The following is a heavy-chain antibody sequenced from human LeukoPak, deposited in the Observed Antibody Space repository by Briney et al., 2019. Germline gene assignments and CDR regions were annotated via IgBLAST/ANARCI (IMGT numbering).Heavy chain of an antibody. CDR1: GFTFSSYW. J-gene: IGHJ3*02. D-gene: IGHD5/OR15-5a*01. V-gene: IGHV3-7*01. Sequence: PGGSLRLSCAASGFTFSSYWMSWGRQAPGKGLEWVANIKEDESEKYYVDAVKGRFTISRDNAKNSVFLQMNSLRVEDTAVYYCARGVYAFDIWGQGTMVTVSP. CDR3: ARGVYAFDI. CDR2: IKEDESEK.